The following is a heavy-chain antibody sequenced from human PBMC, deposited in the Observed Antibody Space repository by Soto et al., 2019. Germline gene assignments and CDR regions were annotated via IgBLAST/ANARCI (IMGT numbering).Heavy chain of an antibody. Sequence: SETLYLACSACVGSLSSSDCTGSWKLPGKGLEWIAYTSYTGNTNYNPSLQSRVTISWDTSKNQWSLKLTSMTAADTAVYYCARDVLAGFTQYLAPRGKGTLVTV. CDR1: VGSLSSSD. CDR2: TSYTGNT. CDR3: ARDVLAGFTQYLAP. V-gene: IGHV4-59*01. J-gene: IGHJ5*02. D-gene: IGHD2-21*01.